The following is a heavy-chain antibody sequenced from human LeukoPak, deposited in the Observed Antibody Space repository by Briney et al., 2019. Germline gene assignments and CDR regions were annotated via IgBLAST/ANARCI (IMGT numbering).Heavy chain of an antibody. J-gene: IGHJ4*02. D-gene: IGHD3-22*01. CDR2: ISGSGGST. Sequence: GGSLRLSCAASGFTFSSYAMSLVRQAPGKGLEWVSAISGSGGSTYYADSVKGRFTISRDNSNNTLYLQMNSLRAEDTAVYYCAKGRRRYYDSSGYYYGYWGQGTLVTVSS. CDR3: AKGRRRYYDSSGYYYGY. V-gene: IGHV3-23*01. CDR1: GFTFSSYA.